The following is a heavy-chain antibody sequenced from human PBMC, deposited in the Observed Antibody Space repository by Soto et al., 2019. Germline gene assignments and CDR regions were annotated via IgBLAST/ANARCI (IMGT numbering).Heavy chain of an antibody. CDR2: ISAYNGNT. D-gene: IGHD1-1*01. Sequence: QVQLVQSGAEVKKPGASVKVSCKASGYTFTSYGISWVRQAPGQGLEWMGWISAYNGNTNYAQKLQGRVTMTTDTSTSTAYMELRSLRSDDTAVYYCARVGLGLEQTPDRYYYYYYGMDVWGQGTTVTVSS. CDR3: ARVGLGLEQTPDRYYYYYYGMDV. CDR1: GYTFTSYG. V-gene: IGHV1-18*01. J-gene: IGHJ6*02.